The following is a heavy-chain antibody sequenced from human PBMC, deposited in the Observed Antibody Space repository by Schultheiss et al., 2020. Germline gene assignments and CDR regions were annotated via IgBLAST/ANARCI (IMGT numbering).Heavy chain of an antibody. V-gene: IGHV4-30-4*01. CDR2: IYYSGST. J-gene: IGHJ4*02. CDR1: GGSISSGDYY. CDR3: ARIVATRVDY. Sequence: SQTLSLTCTVSGGSISSGDYYWSWIRQPPGKGLEWIGYIYYSGSTNYNPSLKSRVTISVDTSKNQFSLKLSSVTAADTAVYYCARIVATRVDYWGQGTLVTVAS. D-gene: IGHD5-12*01.